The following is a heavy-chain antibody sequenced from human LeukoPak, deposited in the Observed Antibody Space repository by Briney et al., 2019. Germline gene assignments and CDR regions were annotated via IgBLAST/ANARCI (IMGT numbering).Heavy chain of an antibody. CDR3: AREVVFGVVSINRLRFDP. J-gene: IGHJ5*02. V-gene: IGHV4-34*01. D-gene: IGHD3-3*01. CDR2: INHSGST. Sequence: SETLSLTCAVYGGSFSGYYWSWIRQPPGKGLEWIGEINHSGSTNYNPSLKSRVTISVDTSKNQFSLKLSSVTAADTAVYYCAREVVFGVVSINRLRFDPWGQGTLVTVSS. CDR1: GGSFSGYY.